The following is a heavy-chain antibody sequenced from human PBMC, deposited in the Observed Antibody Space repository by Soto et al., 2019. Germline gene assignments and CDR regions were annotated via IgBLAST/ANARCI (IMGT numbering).Heavy chain of an antibody. CDR2: INHSGST. Sequence: SETLSLTCAVYGGSFSGCYWSWIRQPPGKGLEWIGEINHSGSTNYNPSLKSRVTISVDTSKNQFSLKLSSVTAADTAAYYCARESMITFGGVLYGMDVWGQGTTVTVS. V-gene: IGHV4-34*01. CDR1: GGSFSGCY. J-gene: IGHJ6*02. CDR3: ARESMITFGGVLYGMDV. D-gene: IGHD3-16*01.